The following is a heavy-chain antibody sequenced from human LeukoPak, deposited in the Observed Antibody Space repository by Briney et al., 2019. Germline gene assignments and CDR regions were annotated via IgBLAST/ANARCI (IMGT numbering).Heavy chain of an antibody. D-gene: IGHD3-9*01. V-gene: IGHV1-8*01. CDR3: ARANYDILTGYYNAFNYYYYYYMDV. Sequence: GASVKVSCKASGYTFTSYGITWVRQAPGQGLEWMGWISAYNGNTGYAQKFQGRVTMTRNTSISTAYMELSSLRSEDTAVYYRARANYDILTGYYNAFNYYYYYYMDVWGKGTTVTISS. CDR2: ISAYNGNT. CDR1: GYTFTSYG. J-gene: IGHJ6*03.